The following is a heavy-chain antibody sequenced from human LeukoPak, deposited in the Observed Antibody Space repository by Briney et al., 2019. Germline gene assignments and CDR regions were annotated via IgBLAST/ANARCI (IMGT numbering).Heavy chain of an antibody. V-gene: IGHV4-61*01. CDR2: IYYSGST. CDR3: ATRDGYNYNWFDP. D-gene: IGHD5-24*01. J-gene: IGHJ5*02. Sequence: SETLSLTCTVSGGSLSSGSYYWSWIRQPPGKGLEWIGYIYYSGSTNYNPSLKSRVTISVETSKNQFSLKLSSVTAADTAVYYCATRDGYNYNWFDPWGQGALVTVSS. CDR1: GGSLSSGSYY.